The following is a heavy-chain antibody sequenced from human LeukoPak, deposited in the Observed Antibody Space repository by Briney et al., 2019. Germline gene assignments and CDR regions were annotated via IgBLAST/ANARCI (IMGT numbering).Heavy chain of an antibody. CDR3: AKGSKIVVVITFDY. CDR1: GFTFSSYS. V-gene: IGHV3-21*04. Sequence: PGGSLRLSCAASGFTFSSYSMNWVRQAPGKGLEWVSSISSSSSYIYYADSVKGRFTISRDNAKNSLYLQMNSLRAEDTAVYYCAKGSKIVVVITFDYWGQGTLVTVSS. D-gene: IGHD3-22*01. CDR2: ISSSSSYI. J-gene: IGHJ4*02.